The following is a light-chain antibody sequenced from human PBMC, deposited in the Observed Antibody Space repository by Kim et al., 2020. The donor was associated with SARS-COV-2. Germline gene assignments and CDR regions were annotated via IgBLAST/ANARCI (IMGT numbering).Light chain of an antibody. CDR2: GAS. Sequence: SPGEGATLSCRAGQSVSSNLAGYQQQPGQAPRLLIHGASTRAAGIPARFSGSGAGTEFTLTISSLQSEDSAVYYCQQYNDWPLITFGGGTKVDIK. CDR1: QSVSSN. V-gene: IGKV3-15*01. J-gene: IGKJ4*02. CDR3: QQYNDWPLIT.